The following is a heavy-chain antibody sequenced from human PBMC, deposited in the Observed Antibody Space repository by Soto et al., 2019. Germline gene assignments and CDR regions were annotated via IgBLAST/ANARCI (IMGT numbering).Heavy chain of an antibody. V-gene: IGHV4-59*01. J-gene: IGHJ4*02. CDR3: AGYRSSGWTLWY. Sequence: SETLSLTCTVSGGSISSYYWSWIRQPPGKGLEWIGYIYYSGSTNYNPSLKSRVTISVDTSKNQFSLKLSSVTAAGTAVYYCAGYRSSGWTLWYWGQGTLVTVSS. CDR1: GGSISSYY. D-gene: IGHD6-19*01. CDR2: IYYSGST.